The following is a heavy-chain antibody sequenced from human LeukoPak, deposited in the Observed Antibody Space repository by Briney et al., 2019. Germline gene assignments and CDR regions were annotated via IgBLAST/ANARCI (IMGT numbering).Heavy chain of an antibody. CDR3: ASLDRTGDGFYNH. D-gene: IGHD3/OR15-3a*01. J-gene: IGHJ4*02. CDR1: GDSVTSYY. V-gene: IGHV4-59*08. CDR2: VSSDGAT. Sequence: PSETLSLTCSVSGDSVTSYYWSWIRQPPGKGLEWIGYVSSDGATNYTPSLRSRVIMSVDTAKNHISLSLTSLTAADTAIYYCASLDRTGDGFYNHWGQGTLVTVSS.